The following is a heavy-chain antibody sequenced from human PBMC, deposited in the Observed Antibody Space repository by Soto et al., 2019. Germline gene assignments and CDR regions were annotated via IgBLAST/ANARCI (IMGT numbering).Heavy chain of an antibody. V-gene: IGHV1-69*13. CDR1: GGTFSSYA. CDR2: IIPISGTA. D-gene: IGHD2-2*01. Sequence: ASVKVSCKASGGTFSSYAISWVRQAPGQGLEWMGGIIPISGTANYAQKFQGRVTITADESTSTAYMELSSLRSEDTAVYYCASLAAANVPGYYGMDVWGQGTTVTVSS. J-gene: IGHJ6*02. CDR3: ASLAAANVPGYYGMDV.